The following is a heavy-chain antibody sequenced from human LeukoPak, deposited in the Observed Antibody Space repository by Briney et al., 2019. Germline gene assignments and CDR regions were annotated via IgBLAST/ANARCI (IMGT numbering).Heavy chain of an antibody. D-gene: IGHD2-2*01. CDR2: IYYSGST. CDR1: GGSISSGSYY. CDR3: ARVNRIVVVPAAMSWFDP. Sequence: PSQTLSLTCTVSGGSISSGSYYWSWIRQHPGKGLEWIGYIYYSGSTYYNPSLKSRVTISVDTSKNQFSLKLSSVTAADTAVYYCARVNRIVVVPAAMSWFDPWGQGTLVTVSS. J-gene: IGHJ5*02. V-gene: IGHV4-31*03.